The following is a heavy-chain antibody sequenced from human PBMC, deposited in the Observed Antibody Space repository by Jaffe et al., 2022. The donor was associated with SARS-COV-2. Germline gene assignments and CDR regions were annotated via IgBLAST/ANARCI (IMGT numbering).Heavy chain of an antibody. V-gene: IGHV3-30*18. Sequence: QVQLVESGGGVVHPGRSLRLSCAASGFTFSSYGMHWVRQAPGKGLEWVAVISFDGSVTYYGDSVKGRFTISRDNFQNTLYLEMSSLRAEDTAVYYCANPSYYYGSGSYFSSGSGGAMDVWGQGTTVTVSS. CDR3: ANPSYYYGSGSYFSSGSGGAMDV. D-gene: IGHD3-10*01. CDR2: ISFDGSVT. CDR1: GFTFSSYG. J-gene: IGHJ6*02.